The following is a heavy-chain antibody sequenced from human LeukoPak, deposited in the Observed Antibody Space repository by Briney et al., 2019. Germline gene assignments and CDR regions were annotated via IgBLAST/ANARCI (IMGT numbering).Heavy chain of an antibody. CDR1: GFTFSGSA. CDR3: TSLAYGSGSYYIAGYY. D-gene: IGHD3-10*01. J-gene: IGHJ4*02. Sequence: PGGSLRLSCAASGFTFSGSAMHWVRQASGKGLEWVGRIRSKANSYATAYAASVKGRFTISRDDSKNTAHLQMNSLKTEDTAVYYCTSLAYGSGSYYIAGYYWGQGTLVTVSS. CDR2: IRSKANSYAT. V-gene: IGHV3-73*01.